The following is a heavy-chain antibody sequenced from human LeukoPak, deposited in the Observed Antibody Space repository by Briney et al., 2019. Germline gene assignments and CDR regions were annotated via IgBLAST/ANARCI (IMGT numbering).Heavy chain of an antibody. V-gene: IGHV1-69*13. D-gene: IGHD3-22*01. CDR2: IIPIFGTT. J-gene: IGHJ4*02. Sequence: GASVKVSCKASGGTFSSYAISWVRQAPGQGLEWMGGIIPIFGTTNYAQKFQGRVSITADESTSTAYMELSSLRSEDTAVYYCAREILYYNDDSGPQKPNDYWGQGTLVTVSS. CDR1: GGTFSSYA. CDR3: AREILYYNDDSGPQKPNDY.